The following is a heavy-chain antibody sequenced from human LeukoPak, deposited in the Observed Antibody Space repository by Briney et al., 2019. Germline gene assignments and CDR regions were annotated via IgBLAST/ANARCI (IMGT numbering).Heavy chain of an antibody. CDR1: GGSIVSHY. CDR2: FYASGTT. V-gene: IGHV4-4*07. Sequence: SETLSLTCTVSGGSIVSHYWNWIRQPAGRGLEWIGRFYASGTTNTSPSLKSRVTMSVDTSKNQFSLKLSSVTAADTAVYYCAKDSSAWGNLAGHFDSWGQGTLVTVSS. CDR3: AKDSSAWGNLAGHFDS. D-gene: IGHD6-13*01. J-gene: IGHJ4*02.